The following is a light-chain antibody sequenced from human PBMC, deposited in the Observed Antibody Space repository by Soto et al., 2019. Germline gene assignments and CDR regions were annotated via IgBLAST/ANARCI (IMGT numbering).Light chain of an antibody. CDR1: SSDVGGYNF. CDR2: DVT. J-gene: IGLJ3*02. V-gene: IGLV2-11*01. CDR3: SSYAGRDTLGM. Sequence: QSALIQPRSVSGSPGKSVTISCTGTSSDVGGYNFVSWYQQHPGKVPRLMIYDVTKRPTWVPDRFSGSKSGNTASLTISGLLFEDEADYYCSSYAGRDTLGMFGGGTKVTVL.